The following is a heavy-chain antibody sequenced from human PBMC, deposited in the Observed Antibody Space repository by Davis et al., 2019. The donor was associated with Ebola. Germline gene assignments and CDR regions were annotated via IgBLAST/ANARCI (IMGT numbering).Heavy chain of an antibody. Sequence: GESLKISCKGSGYSFTSYWITWVRQMHGTGLEWMGRIDPSDSYTNYSPSFQGHVTISADKSISTAYLQWSSLKASDTALYYCARSGFWSGTYYMDVWGKGTTVTVSS. D-gene: IGHD3-3*01. CDR2: IDPSDSYT. CDR1: GYSFTSYW. J-gene: IGHJ6*03. V-gene: IGHV5-10-1*01. CDR3: ARSGFWSGTYYMDV.